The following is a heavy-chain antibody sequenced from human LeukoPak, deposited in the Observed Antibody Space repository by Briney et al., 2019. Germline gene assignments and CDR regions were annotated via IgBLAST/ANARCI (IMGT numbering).Heavy chain of an antibody. D-gene: IGHD3-3*01. V-gene: IGHV4-39*07. CDR3: ARGRPSYDFWSGYLFDY. J-gene: IGHJ4*02. CDR2: IYYSGST. CDR1: GGSISSSGYY. Sequence: SETLSLTCTVSGGSISSSGYYWGWIRQPRGKGLEWIASIYYSGSTYYNPSLKSRVTISVDTSKNQFSLKLSSVTTADTAVYYCARGRPSYDFWSGYLFDYWGQGTLVTVSS.